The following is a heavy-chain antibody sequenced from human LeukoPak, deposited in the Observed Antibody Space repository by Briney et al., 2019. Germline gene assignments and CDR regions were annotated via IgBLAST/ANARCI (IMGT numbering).Heavy chain of an antibody. V-gene: IGHV4-59*01. Sequence: SETLSLTCTVSGVSISSYYWSWIRQPPGKGLEWIGYIYYSGSTNYNPSLKSRVTISVDTSKNQFSLKLSSVTAADTAVYYCAREGYDILTGYLHAFDIWGQGTMVTVSS. CDR3: AREGYDILTGYLHAFDI. J-gene: IGHJ3*02. CDR2: IYYSGST. D-gene: IGHD3-9*01. CDR1: GVSISSYY.